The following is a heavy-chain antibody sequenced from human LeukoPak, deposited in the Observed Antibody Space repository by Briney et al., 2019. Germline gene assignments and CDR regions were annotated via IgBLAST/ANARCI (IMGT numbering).Heavy chain of an antibody. CDR2: TSYDGDQK. CDR3: PKDRSTGGYYGSGRSFDY. Sequence: GGSLRLSCTASGFTFNACGMHWVRQAPGKGLEWVASTSYDGDQKYHADSVKGRFTISRDNSKNTLYLQMNSLRPEDTAIYYCPKDRSTGGYYGSGRSFDYWGQGTLVIVSS. J-gene: IGHJ4*02. D-gene: IGHD3-10*01. CDR1: GFTFNACG. V-gene: IGHV3-30*18.